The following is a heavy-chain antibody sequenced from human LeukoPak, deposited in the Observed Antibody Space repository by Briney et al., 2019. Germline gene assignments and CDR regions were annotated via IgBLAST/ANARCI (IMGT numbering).Heavy chain of an antibody. D-gene: IGHD3-16*02. CDR2: INSDWSSK. CDR1: GFTFSTYW. J-gene: IGHJ4*02. CDR3: ARDRGAIAEPYYFDY. Sequence: GGSLRLSCVASGFTFSTYWMHWVRPVPGKGLVWVPRINSDWSSKSYADSVKGRFTISRDNAKNTLYLQMNSLRADDTAVYYCARDRGAIAEPYYFDYWGQGTLVTVSS. V-gene: IGHV3-74*01.